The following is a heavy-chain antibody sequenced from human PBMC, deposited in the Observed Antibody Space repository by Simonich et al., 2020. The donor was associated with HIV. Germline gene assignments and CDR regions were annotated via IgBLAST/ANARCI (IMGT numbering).Heavy chain of an antibody. CDR1: GGSFSGYY. D-gene: IGHD3-3*01. Sequence: QVQLQQWGAGLLKPSETLSLTCAVYGGSFSGYYWSWILQPPGKGLEWIGEINHSRNTNYKSSLNSRATISVDKSKNQFSLKLSSVTAADTAIYYCARRDRELILYFDYWGQGNLVTVSS. J-gene: IGHJ4*02. CDR2: INHSRNT. CDR3: ARRDRELILYFDY. V-gene: IGHV4-34*01.